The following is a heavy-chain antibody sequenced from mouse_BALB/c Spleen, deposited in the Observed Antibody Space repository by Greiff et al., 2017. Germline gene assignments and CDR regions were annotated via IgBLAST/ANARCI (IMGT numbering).Heavy chain of an antibody. V-gene: IGHV2-6-7*01. Sequence: QVQLKELGPGLVAPSQSLSITCTVSGFSFTGYGVNWVRQPPGKGLEWLGMIWGDGSTNYNTPLNTRLCISKDNSKSDVFLKMNSLQTDDTARYYCARDGSYYAGEYWGQGTTVTVSS. D-gene: IGHD1-1*01. J-gene: IGHJ4*01. CDR1: GFSFTGYG. CDR3: ARDGSYYAGEY. CDR2: IWGDGST.